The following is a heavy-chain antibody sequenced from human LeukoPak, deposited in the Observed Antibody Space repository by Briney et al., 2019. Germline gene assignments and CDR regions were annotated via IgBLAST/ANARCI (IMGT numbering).Heavy chain of an antibody. CDR1: GYTFTSYD. D-gene: IGHD6-6*01. V-gene: IGHV1-8*01. Sequence: ASVKVSCKASGYTFTSYDINWLRQATGQGLEWMGWMNPNSGNTGYAQKFQGRVTMTRNTSISTAYMELSSLRSEDTAVYYCAREWHIAARHSSFDPRGQGTLVTVSS. CDR3: AREWHIAARHSSFDP. CDR2: MNPNSGNT. J-gene: IGHJ5*02.